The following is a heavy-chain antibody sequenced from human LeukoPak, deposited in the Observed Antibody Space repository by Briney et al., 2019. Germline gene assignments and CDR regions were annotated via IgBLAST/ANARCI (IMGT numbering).Heavy chain of an antibody. J-gene: IGHJ4*02. CDR3: ARGSGSYY. CDR2: FDPEDGET. V-gene: IGHV1-24*01. Sequence: GLEWMGGFDPEDGETIYAQKFQGRVTMTTDTSTSTAYMELRSLRSDDTAVYYCARGSGSYYWGQGTLVTVSS. D-gene: IGHD1-26*01.